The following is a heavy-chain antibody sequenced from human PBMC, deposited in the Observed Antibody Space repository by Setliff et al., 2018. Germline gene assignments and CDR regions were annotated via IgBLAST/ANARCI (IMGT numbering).Heavy chain of an antibody. J-gene: IGHJ6*03. V-gene: IGHV4-34*01. D-gene: IGHD3-3*01. CDR1: GGTFSDYY. CDR3: ARMSGFQYIDV. CDR2: INHRGST. Sequence: KSSETLSLTCAAYGGTFSDYYWTWISQSPEKGLEWIGEINHRGSTNYNPSFNSRVTISLDTSKNQFSLSLKTVTAADTAVYYCARMSGFQYIDVWGEGTTVTVSS.